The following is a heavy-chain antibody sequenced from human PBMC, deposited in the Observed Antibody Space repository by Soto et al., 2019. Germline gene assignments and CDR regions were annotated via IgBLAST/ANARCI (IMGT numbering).Heavy chain of an antibody. D-gene: IGHD3-22*01. CDR2: MSRTGDNT. V-gene: IGHV3-23*01. CDR1: GSTFSIYA. J-gene: IGHJ4*02. CDR3: AKDQSNSNPLYYFDF. Sequence: GGSLRLSCAASGSTFSIYAMTWVRQSPGKGLEWVSSMSRTGDNTYYADSVKGRFTISRDNSKNTLYLQMNSLGAEDTAIYYCAKDQSNSNPLYYFDFWGPGTLVTVS.